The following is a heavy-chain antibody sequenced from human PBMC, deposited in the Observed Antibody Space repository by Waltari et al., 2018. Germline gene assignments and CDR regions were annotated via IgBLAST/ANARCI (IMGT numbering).Heavy chain of an antibody. Sequence: EVQLVESGGGLIQPGGSLRLSCAASGFTVSSNYMSWVRQAPGKGLGWVSVIYSGGSTYYADSVKGRFTISRDNSKNTLYLQMNSLGAEDTAVYYCARIPTGADYFDYWGQGTLVTVSS. CDR1: GFTVSSNY. V-gene: IGHV3-53*01. J-gene: IGHJ4*02. CDR3: ARIPTGADYFDY. D-gene: IGHD1-26*01. CDR2: IYSGGST.